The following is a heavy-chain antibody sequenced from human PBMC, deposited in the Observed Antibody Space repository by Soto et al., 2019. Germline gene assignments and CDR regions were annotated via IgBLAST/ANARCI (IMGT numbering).Heavy chain of an antibody. Sequence: PSETLSLTCTVSGRSISSGDYYWSWIRQPPGKGLEWIGYIYYSGSTCYNPSLKSRVTISVDTSKNQFSLKLSSVTAADTAVYYCARVLPLRRDAFDIWGQGSMVSVTS. V-gene: IGHV4-30-4*01. D-gene: IGHD2-15*01. CDR1: GRSISSGDYY. CDR2: IYYSGST. CDR3: ARVLPLRRDAFDI. J-gene: IGHJ3*02.